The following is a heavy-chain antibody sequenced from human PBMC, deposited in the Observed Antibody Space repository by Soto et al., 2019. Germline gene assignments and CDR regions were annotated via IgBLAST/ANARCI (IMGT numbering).Heavy chain of an antibody. J-gene: IGHJ6*02. CDR2: ISYDGSNK. D-gene: IGHD2-2*02. CDR1: GFTFSSYG. CDR3: AKEKLLYPTAYYYGMDV. V-gene: IGHV3-30*18. Sequence: SLRLSCAASGFTFSSYGMHWVRQAPGKGLEWVAVISYDGSNKYYADSVKGRFTISRDNSKNTLYLQMNSLRAEDTAVYYCAKEKLLYPTAYYYGMDVWGQGTTVTVSS.